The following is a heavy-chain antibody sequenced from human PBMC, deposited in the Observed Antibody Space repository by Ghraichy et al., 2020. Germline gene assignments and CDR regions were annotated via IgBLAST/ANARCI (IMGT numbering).Heavy chain of an antibody. V-gene: IGHV4-34*01. Sequence: SETLSLTCAVYGGSFSGYYWSWIRQPPGKGLEWVGEINHSGSTNYNPSLKSRVTITVDTSKNQFSLKLSSVTAADTAVYYCARGRYDFWSGYLPFGYWGQGTLVTGSS. CDR3: ARGRYDFWSGYLPFGY. J-gene: IGHJ4*02. CDR2: INHSGST. D-gene: IGHD3-3*01. CDR1: GGSFSGYY.